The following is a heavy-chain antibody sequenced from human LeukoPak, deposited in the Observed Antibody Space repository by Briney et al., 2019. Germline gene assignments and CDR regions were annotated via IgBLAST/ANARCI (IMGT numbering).Heavy chain of an antibody. D-gene: IGHD6-19*01. Sequence: GGSLRLSCAASGFTFSSHGMHWVRQAPGKGLECVAFIRYDASNKYYADSVKGRFTISRDNSKNTLYLQMNSLRAEDTAVYYCARDSYSSGWYYYYGMDVWGQGTTVTVSS. CDR1: GFTFSSHG. J-gene: IGHJ6*02. V-gene: IGHV3-30*02. CDR3: ARDSYSSGWYYYYGMDV. CDR2: IRYDASNK.